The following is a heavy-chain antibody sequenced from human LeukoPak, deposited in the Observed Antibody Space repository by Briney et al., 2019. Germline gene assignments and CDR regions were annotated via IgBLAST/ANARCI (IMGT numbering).Heavy chain of an antibody. CDR1: GFTVSIYS. D-gene: IGHD6-19*01. CDR3: ARDWGYSSGWSDGLDI. CDR2: IGRSGDRTT. V-gene: IGHV3-48*04. Sequence: GGSLRLSCAASGFTVSIYSLNWVRQAPGKGLEWVAYIGRSGDRTTKYADSVKGRFTISRDNAEDSLFLQMNSLRVEDTAVYYCARDWGYSSGWSDGLDIWGQGTMVTVSS. J-gene: IGHJ3*02.